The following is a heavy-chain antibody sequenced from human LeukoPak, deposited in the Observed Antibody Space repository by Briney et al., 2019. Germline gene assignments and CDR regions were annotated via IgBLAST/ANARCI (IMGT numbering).Heavy chain of an antibody. V-gene: IGHV3-11*01. CDR2: ISSSGSTI. D-gene: IGHD1-26*01. J-gene: IGHJ4*02. Sequence: PGGSLRLSCAASGFTFSDYYMSWIRQAPGKGLEWVSYISSSGSTIYYAVSVKGRFTISRDNAKNSLYLQMNSLRAEDTAVYYCARDRVGDWEYFDYWGQGTLVTVSS. CDR3: ARDRVGDWEYFDY. CDR1: GFTFSDYY.